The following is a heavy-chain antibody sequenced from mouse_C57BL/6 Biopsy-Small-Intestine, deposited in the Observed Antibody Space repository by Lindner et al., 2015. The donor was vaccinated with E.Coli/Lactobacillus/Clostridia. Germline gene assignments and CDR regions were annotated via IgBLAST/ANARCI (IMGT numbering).Heavy chain of an antibody. D-gene: IGHD2-13*01. J-gene: IGHJ4*01. CDR1: GFTFSNYA. CDR2: INSNGGST. V-gene: IGHV5-6-2*01. Sequence: VQLQESGGGLVKPGGSLKLSCAVSGFTFSNYAMSWVRQTPEKRLEWVAAINSNGGSTYYPDTVKDRFTISRDNAKNTLYLQISSLRSEDTALYCCARHDPFDYGDYDPMELRKGNAMDYWGQGTSVTVSS. CDR3: ARHDPFDYGDYDPMELRKGNAMDY.